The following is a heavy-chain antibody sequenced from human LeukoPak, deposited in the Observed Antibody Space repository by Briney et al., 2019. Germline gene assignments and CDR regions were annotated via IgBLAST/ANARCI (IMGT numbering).Heavy chain of an antibody. Sequence: ASVKVSCKASGYTFTGHYMHWVRQAPGQGLEWMGWINPNSGGTNYAQKFQGRVTMTRDTSISSAYMDLSRLRSDDTAVFYCARETEDVVVVPAAAYFDYWGQGTLVTVSS. V-gene: IGHV1-2*02. D-gene: IGHD2-2*01. CDR2: INPNSGGT. CDR1: GYTFTGHY. J-gene: IGHJ4*02. CDR3: ARETEDVVVVPAAAYFDY.